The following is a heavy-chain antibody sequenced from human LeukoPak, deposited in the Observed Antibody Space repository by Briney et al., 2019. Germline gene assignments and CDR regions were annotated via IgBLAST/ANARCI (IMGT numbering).Heavy chain of an antibody. CDR2: ISYDGSNK. Sequence: PGGSLRLSCAASGFTFSSYAMHWVRQAPGKGLEWVAVISYDGSNKYYADSVKGRFTISRDNSKNTLYLQMNSLRAEDTAVYYCARWRWLQFGALDYWGQGTLVTVSS. CDR1: GFTFSSYA. D-gene: IGHD5-24*01. V-gene: IGHV3-30-3*01. J-gene: IGHJ4*02. CDR3: ARWRWLQFGALDY.